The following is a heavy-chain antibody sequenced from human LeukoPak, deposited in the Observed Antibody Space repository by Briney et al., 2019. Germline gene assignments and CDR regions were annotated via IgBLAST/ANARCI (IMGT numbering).Heavy chain of an antibody. J-gene: IGHJ4*02. CDR2: IKQDGSEK. V-gene: IGHV3-7*01. Sequence: PGGSLRLSCAASGFTFSSYWMSWVRQAPGKGLEWVANIKQDGSEKYYVDSVKGRFTISRDNAKNSLYLQMNSLRAEDTAVYYCARERMDSSSWYSASYYFDYWGQGTLVTVSS. D-gene: IGHD6-13*01. CDR3: ARERMDSSSWYSASYYFDY. CDR1: GFTFSSYW.